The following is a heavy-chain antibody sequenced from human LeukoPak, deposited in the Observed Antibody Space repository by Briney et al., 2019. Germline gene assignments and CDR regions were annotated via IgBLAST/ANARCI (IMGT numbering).Heavy chain of an antibody. V-gene: IGHV4-39*01. D-gene: IGHD1-26*01. Sequence: TSSETLSLTCTVSGGSISSSSYYWGWIRQPPGKGLEWIGSIYYSGSTYYNPSLKSRVTISVDTSKNRFSLKLSSVTAADTAVYYCVRHGGSYSLDYWGQGTLVTVSS. CDR1: GGSISSSSYY. CDR2: IYYSGST. CDR3: VRHGGSYSLDY. J-gene: IGHJ4*02.